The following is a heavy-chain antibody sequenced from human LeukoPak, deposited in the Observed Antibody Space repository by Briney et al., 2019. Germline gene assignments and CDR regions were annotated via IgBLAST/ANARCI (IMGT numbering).Heavy chain of an antibody. J-gene: IGHJ5*02. V-gene: IGHV4-59*08. CDR3: ARQGIPARGKNWFDP. CDR1: GGSISSYY. D-gene: IGHD6-6*01. Sequence: SETLSLTCTVSGGSISSYYWSWIRQPPGKGLEWIGYIYYSGSTNYNPSLKSRVTISVDTSKNQFSLKLSSVTAADTAVYYCARQGIPARGKNWFDPWGQGTLVTVSS. CDR2: IYYSGST.